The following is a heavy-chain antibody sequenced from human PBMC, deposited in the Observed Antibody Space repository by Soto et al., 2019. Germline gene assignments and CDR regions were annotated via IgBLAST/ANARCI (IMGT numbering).Heavy chain of an antibody. Sequence: EVQLVESGGGLVQPGGSLRVSCAASGFTFSTYSMNWVRQAPGKGLEWVSYMSSRSLTIYYTDSVKGRFTISRDNAKNSLYLPMHSLRDEDTAVYYCARGGSSSDNGTDVWGQGTTVTVSS. J-gene: IGHJ6*02. D-gene: IGHD6-6*01. CDR1: GFTFSTYS. CDR3: ARGGSSSDNGTDV. V-gene: IGHV3-48*02. CDR2: MSSRSLTI.